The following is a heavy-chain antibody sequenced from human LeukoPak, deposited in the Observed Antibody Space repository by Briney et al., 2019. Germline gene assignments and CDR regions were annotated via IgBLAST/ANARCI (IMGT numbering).Heavy chain of an antibody. J-gene: IGHJ5*02. Sequence: GMSLRLSCAASGVTLSPYGMHWVRQAPGKGLEWEAVISYEGGTQHYADSVKGRFIISRDNPRNTLYLQMNILRTEDTAVYYCAKEGTPQVSTWYDLWGQGTQVIVSS. CDR2: ISYEGGTQ. CDR3: AKEGTPQVSTWYDL. V-gene: IGHV3-30*18. CDR1: GVTLSPYG. D-gene: IGHD3-10*01.